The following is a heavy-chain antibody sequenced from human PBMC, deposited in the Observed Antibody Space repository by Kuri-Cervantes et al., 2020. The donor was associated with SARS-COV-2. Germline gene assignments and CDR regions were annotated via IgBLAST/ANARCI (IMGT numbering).Heavy chain of an antibody. D-gene: IGHD3-3*01. CDR1: GFTVSSNY. CDR3: ARDSQYYDFWSGYYPPYYYYGMDV. J-gene: IGHJ6*02. CDR2: IYSGGST. V-gene: IGHV3-53*01. Sequence: GGSLRLSCAASGFTVSSNYMSWVRQAPGKGLEWVSVIYSGGSTYYADSVKGRFTISRDNSKNTLYLQMNSLRAEDTAVYYCARDSQYYDFWSGYYPPYYYYGMDVWGQGTTVTVSS.